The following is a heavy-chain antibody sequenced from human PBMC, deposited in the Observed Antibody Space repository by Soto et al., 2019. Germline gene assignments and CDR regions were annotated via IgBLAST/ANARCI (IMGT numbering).Heavy chain of an antibody. CDR3: TRGSYYDFWSGYPPSYMDV. V-gene: IGHV3-73*01. CDR1: GFTFSGSA. J-gene: IGHJ6*03. CDR2: IRSTANSYAT. D-gene: IGHD3-3*01. Sequence: EVQLVESGGGLVQPGGSLNLSCAASGFTFSGSAMHWVRQASGKGLEWVGRIRSTANSYATAYAASVKGRFTISRDDSKNTAYLQMNSLKTEDTAVYYCTRGSYYDFWSGYPPSYMDVWGKGTTVTVS.